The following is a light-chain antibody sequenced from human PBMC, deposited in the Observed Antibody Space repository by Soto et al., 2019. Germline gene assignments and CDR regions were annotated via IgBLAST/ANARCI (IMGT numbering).Light chain of an antibody. Sequence: EIVLTQSPGTLSLSPGDSATLSCRASQSVSSMYLAWYQQKPGQAHRLIIYGASSRATVIPDRFSGSGSGTDFTLTIRGLETEDFAVYYCRQYGRSLTFGGGTKVEI. CDR1: QSVSSMY. J-gene: IGKJ4*01. CDR2: GAS. V-gene: IGKV3-20*01. CDR3: RQYGRSLT.